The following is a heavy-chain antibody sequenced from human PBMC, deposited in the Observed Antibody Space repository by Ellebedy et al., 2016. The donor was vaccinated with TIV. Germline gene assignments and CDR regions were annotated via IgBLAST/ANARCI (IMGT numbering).Heavy chain of an antibody. Sequence: PGGSLRLSCTASGFTFGSYAMSWVRQAPGKGLEWVSAISGSGGSTYYADSVKGRFTISRDNSKNTLYLQMNSLRAEDTAVYYCAKERRGDYYYGMDVWGQGTTVTVSS. V-gene: IGHV3-23*01. CDR1: GFTFGSYA. CDR3: AKERRGDYYYGMDV. CDR2: ISGSGGST. J-gene: IGHJ6*02. D-gene: IGHD4-17*01.